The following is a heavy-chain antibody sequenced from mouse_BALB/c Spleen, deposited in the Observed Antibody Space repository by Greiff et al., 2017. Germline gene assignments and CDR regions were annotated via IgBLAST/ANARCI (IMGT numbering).Heavy chain of an antibody. CDR2: INPSTGYT. V-gene: IGHV1-7*01. J-gene: IGHJ1*01. CDR3: ARGQAYWYFDV. D-gene: IGHD3-2*02. CDR1: GYTFTSYW. Sequence: QVQLQQSGAELAKPGASVKMSCKASGYTFTSYWMHWVKQRPGQGLEWIGYINPSTGYTEYNQKFKDKATLTADKSSSTAYMQLSSLTSEDSAVYYCARGQAYWYFDVWGAGTTVTVSS.